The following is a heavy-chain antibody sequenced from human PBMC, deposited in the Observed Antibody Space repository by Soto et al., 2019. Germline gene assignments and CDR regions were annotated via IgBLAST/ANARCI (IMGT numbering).Heavy chain of an antibody. J-gene: IGHJ4*02. Sequence: GGSLRLSCAASGFTFSSYAMSWVRQAPGKGLEWVSAISGSGGSTYYADSVKGRFTISRDNSKNTLYLQMNSLRAEDTAVYYCAKSMYYDILTGYSQPYYFDYWGQGTLVTVSS. CDR2: ISGSGGST. CDR3: AKSMYYDILTGYSQPYYFDY. CDR1: GFTFSSYA. V-gene: IGHV3-23*01. D-gene: IGHD3-9*01.